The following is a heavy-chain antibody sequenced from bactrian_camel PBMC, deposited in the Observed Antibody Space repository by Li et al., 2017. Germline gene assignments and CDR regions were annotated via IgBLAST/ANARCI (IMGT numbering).Heavy chain of an antibody. CDR1: GLTFSRYN. Sequence: VQLVESGGGLVQPGGSLRLSCAASGLTFSRYNMSWVRQAPGKGLEWVSNIESDGSKTYYSDSVKGRFTISQDSAKTTLYLQMNNLKPEDTGTYYCAAERCNTILVMEAYEYTNWGQGTQVTVS. CDR2: IESDGSKT. D-gene: IGHD2*01. V-gene: IGHV3-2*01. J-gene: IGHJ4*01. CDR3: AAERCNTILVMEAYEYTN.